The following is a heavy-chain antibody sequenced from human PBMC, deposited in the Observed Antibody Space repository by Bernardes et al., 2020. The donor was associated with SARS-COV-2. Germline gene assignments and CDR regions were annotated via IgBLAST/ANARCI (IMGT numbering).Heavy chain of an antibody. CDR2: ISYDGKVK. CDR3: ARDLSTRYSIDY. Sequence: GGSLRLSCVASGFTFNTYAIHWVRQAPGKGLEWVAFISYDGKVKYYADSVKGRFTISRDNSDNTVFLQMNSLVTADTALYYCARDLSTRYSIDYWGQGTLVTVSS. CDR1: GFTFNTYA. J-gene: IGHJ4*02. D-gene: IGHD2-15*01. V-gene: IGHV3-30*01.